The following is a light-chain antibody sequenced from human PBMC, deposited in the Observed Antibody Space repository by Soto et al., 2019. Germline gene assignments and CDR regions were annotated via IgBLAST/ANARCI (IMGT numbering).Light chain of an antibody. V-gene: IGLV2-14*01. CDR1: NSDIGGYNI. CDR2: DVS. J-gene: IGLJ1*01. CDR3: TSYATGGSHV. Sequence: QSVLTQPVSVSGSPGQSITLSCTGTNSDIGGYNIVSWYQQHPGKAPKLMIYDVSIRPSGVSDRFSGSKSANTASLTISGLQPEDEADYYCTSYATGGSHVFGTGTKVTVL.